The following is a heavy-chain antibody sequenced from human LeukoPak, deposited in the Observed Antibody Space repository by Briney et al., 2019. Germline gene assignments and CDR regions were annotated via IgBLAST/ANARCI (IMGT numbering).Heavy chain of an antibody. CDR1: GYTFTSYG. Sequence: ASVKVSCKASGYTFTSYGISWVRQAPGQGLEWMGIINPSGGSTSYAQKFQGRVTITADKSTSTAYMELSSLRSEDTAVYYCARDSPGGDYYYMDVWGKGTTVTVSS. V-gene: IGHV1-46*01. J-gene: IGHJ6*03. CDR2: INPSGGST. CDR3: ARDSPGGDYYYMDV.